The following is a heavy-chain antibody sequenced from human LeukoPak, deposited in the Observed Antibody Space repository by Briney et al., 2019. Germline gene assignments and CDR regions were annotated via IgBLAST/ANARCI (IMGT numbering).Heavy chain of an antibody. Sequence: PGGSVRLSCVASGFTFSNSAMRWVRQAPGEGLEWVSRISGSGDGTFYVDSVKGGVTISRDNSKNTVYMQMTILRPDHTAVYYCAKGESQPKFYFDYWGQGSLVTVSS. CDR1: GFTFSNSA. D-gene: IGHD2-2*01. V-gene: IGHV3-23*01. CDR3: AKGESQPKFYFDY. CDR2: ISGSGDGT. J-gene: IGHJ4*02.